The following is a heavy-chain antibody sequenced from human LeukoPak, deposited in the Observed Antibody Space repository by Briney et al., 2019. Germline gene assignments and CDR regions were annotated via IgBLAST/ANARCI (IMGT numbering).Heavy chain of an antibody. V-gene: IGHV3-23*01. CDR1: GFTFSTYW. J-gene: IGHJ4*02. CDR2: ISPRGGGT. D-gene: IGHD7-27*01. CDR3: ARDLAWGAFDY. Sequence: GGSLRLSCEASGFTFSTYWMSWVRQAPGKGLEWLSGISPRGGGTYYADSVKGRFTISRDDSKSTLSLQMNSLRVEDTAVYYCARDLAWGAFDYWGQGTLVSVSS.